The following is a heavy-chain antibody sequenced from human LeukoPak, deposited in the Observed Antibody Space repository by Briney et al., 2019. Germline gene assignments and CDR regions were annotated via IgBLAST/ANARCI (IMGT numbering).Heavy chain of an antibody. J-gene: IGHJ3*02. Sequence: SETLSLTCTVPGGSISSYYWSWIRQPPGKGLEWIGYIYYSGSTNYNPSLKSRVTISIDTSKNQFSLTLSSVTAADTAVYYCARARYVNSFYAFDIWGQGTLVTVSS. CDR3: ARARYVNSFYAFDI. CDR1: GGSISSYY. D-gene: IGHD3-9*01. CDR2: IYYSGST. V-gene: IGHV4-59*01.